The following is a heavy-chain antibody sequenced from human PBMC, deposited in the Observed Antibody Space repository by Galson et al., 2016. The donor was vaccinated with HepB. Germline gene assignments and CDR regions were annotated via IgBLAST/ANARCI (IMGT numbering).Heavy chain of an antibody. CDR3: ARGGLYCVGTSCRRQFPLPDPLDY. V-gene: IGHV3-74*01. D-gene: IGHD2-2*01. CDR2: INSDDSSA. CDR1: GLTFSRYW. J-gene: IGHJ4*02. Sequence: SLRLSCAASGLTFSRYWMHWVRQAPGKGLVWVSRINSDDSSASYADSVKGRFTISRDNAKNTLFLQMNSLSAEDTAVYYCARGGLYCVGTSCRRQFPLPDPLDYWGQGTLVTVSS.